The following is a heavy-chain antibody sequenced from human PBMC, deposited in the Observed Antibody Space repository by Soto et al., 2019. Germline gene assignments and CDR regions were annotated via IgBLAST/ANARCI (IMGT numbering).Heavy chain of an antibody. D-gene: IGHD2-15*01. V-gene: IGHV3-30-3*01. CDR3: ARDPIVVVVAVGGDTFDY. CDR1: GFTFSSYA. Sequence: QVQLVESGGGVVQPGRSLRLSCAASGFTFSSYAMHWVRQAPGKGLEWVAVISYDGSNKYYADSVKGRFTISRDNSKNTLYLQMTSLRAEDTAVYYCARDPIVVVVAVGGDTFDYWGQGTLVTVSS. CDR2: ISYDGSNK. J-gene: IGHJ4*02.